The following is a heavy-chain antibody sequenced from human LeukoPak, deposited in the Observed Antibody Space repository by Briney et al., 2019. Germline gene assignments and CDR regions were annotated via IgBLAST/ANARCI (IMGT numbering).Heavy chain of an antibody. CDR3: ARVLLWFGEPRGYFDY. V-gene: IGHV4-30-4*01. Sequence: SETLSLTCTVSGGSISSGDYYWSWIRQPPGKGLEWIGYIYYSGSTYYNPSLKSRVTISVDTSKYQFSLKLSSVTAADTAVYYCARVLLWFGEPRGYFDYWGQGTLVTVSS. CDR1: GGSISSGDYY. CDR2: IYYSGST. J-gene: IGHJ4*02. D-gene: IGHD3-10*01.